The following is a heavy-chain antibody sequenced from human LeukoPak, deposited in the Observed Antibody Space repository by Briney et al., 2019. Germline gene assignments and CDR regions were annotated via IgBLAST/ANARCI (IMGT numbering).Heavy chain of an antibody. CDR2: IVVGSGNT. Sequence: SETVSCKASGFSFNSSAMLWVRQARAPPIEWIGWIVVGSGNTNYAQKFQERVTITRDMSTSTAYMELSSLRSEDTAVYYCAATSENDYGDYVYDYWGQGTLVTVSS. V-gene: IGHV1-58*02. J-gene: IGHJ4*02. CDR3: AATSENDYGDYVYDY. D-gene: IGHD4-17*01. CDR1: GFSFNSSA.